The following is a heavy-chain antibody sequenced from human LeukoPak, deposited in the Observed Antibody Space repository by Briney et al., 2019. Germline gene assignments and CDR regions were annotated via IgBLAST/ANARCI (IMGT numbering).Heavy chain of an antibody. CDR2: VYYSGST. CDR1: AAPITSYY. CDR3: ARVLDLSKRGLDAFDI. J-gene: IGHJ3*02. D-gene: IGHD3-16*01. Sequence: PSETLSLTCTVSAAPITSYYWSWIRQPPGKGLEWIGYVYYSGSTNYNPSLKSRVTISVDTSKKQFSLKLSSATAADTAVYYCARVLDLSKRGLDAFDIWGQGTMVTVSS. V-gene: IGHV4-59*01.